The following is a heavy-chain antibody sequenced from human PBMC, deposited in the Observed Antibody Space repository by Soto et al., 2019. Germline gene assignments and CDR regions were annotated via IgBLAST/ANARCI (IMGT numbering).Heavy chain of an antibody. Sequence: TLSITCSVSGASIRRGGYYWSWPRQSPGKGLEWLGHIYYTGSTFYSPSLRSRLTLSLNTSKNQFSLALRSVTAADTAMYYCAGIEIAANKWGRGTLGTGSS. CDR3: AGIEIAANK. V-gene: IGHV4-31*03. CDR1: GASIRRGGYY. J-gene: IGHJ4*02. CDR2: IYYTGST. D-gene: IGHD2-21*01.